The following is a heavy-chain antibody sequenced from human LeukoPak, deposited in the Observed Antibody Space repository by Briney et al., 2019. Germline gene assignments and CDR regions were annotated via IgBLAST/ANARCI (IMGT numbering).Heavy chain of an antibody. V-gene: IGHV4-34*01. Sequence: SETLSLTCAVYGVSFSGYYWSWIRQPPGKGLEWIGEINHSGSTNYNPSLKSRVTISVDTSKNQFSLKLSSVTAADTAVYYCASRLIAAAGKIVDYWGQGTLVTVSS. D-gene: IGHD6-13*01. CDR2: INHSGST. CDR1: GVSFSGYY. J-gene: IGHJ4*02. CDR3: ASRLIAAAGKIVDY.